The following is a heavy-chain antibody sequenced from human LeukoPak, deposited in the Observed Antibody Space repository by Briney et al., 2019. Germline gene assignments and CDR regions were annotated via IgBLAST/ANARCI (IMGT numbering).Heavy chain of an antibody. D-gene: IGHD1-1*01. CDR1: GYSFTTYW. CDR2: IYPSDSDT. J-gene: IGHJ4*02. CDR3: ARTSRTTLTDY. Sequence: GESLKISCKASGYSFTTYWIAWVRPMPGKGLEWMGIIYPSDSDTKYSPSFEGQVTISADKSISTAYLHWSSLKASDSAVYYCARTSRTTLTDYWGQGTLVTVSS. V-gene: IGHV5-51*01.